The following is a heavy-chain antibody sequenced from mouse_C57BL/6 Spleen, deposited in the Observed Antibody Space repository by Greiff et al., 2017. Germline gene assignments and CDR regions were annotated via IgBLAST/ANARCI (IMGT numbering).Heavy chain of an antibody. CDR1: GFTFSNYW. J-gene: IGHJ2*01. Sequence: EVQLVESGGGLVQPGGSMKLSCVASGFTFSNYWMNWVRQSPEKGLEWVAQIRLKSDNYATHYAESVKGRFTISRDDSKSSVYLQMNNLRAEDTGIYYCTAYGSSFYYFDYWGQGTTLTVSS. CDR3: TAYGSSFYYFDY. D-gene: IGHD1-1*01. CDR2: IRLKSDNYAT. V-gene: IGHV6-3*01.